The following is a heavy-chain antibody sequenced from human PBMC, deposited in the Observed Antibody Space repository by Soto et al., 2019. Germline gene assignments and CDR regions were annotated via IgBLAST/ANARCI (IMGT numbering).Heavy chain of an antibody. CDR2: ISWHSASR. Sequence: EVHLVESGGGLVKPGMSLRLSCAASGFTFDDFAMHWVRQAPGKGLEWVSGISWHSASRGYADSVRGRFTISRDNAKNTLHLQMDMLGPEDTALYYGVKERLIDFWSALDVWGKGNAVTVSS. D-gene: IGHD3-3*01. V-gene: IGHV3-9*01. J-gene: IGHJ6*04. CDR1: GFTFDDFA. CDR3: VKERLIDFWSALDV.